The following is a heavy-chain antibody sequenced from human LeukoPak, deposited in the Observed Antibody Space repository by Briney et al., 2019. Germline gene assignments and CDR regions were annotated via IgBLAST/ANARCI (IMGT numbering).Heavy chain of an antibody. CDR3: ARCFWGSSYYGMDV. CDR1: GFTFSDYW. V-gene: IGHV3-74*01. J-gene: IGHJ6*04. Sequence: GGSLRLSCAASGFTFSDYWMHWFPQAPGKGLVWVSRINSDENSTAYADSVKGRFTISRDNAKNTLYLQVNSLRPEDTAVYYCARCFWGSSYYGMDVWGKGTTVTVSS. CDR2: INSDENST. D-gene: IGHD7-27*01.